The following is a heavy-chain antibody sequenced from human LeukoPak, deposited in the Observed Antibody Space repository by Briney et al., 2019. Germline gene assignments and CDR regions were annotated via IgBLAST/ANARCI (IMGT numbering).Heavy chain of an antibody. J-gene: IGHJ6*03. CDR3: AIKNRATDYYYYMDV. V-gene: IGHV4-4*07. Sequence: SETLSLTCTVSGGSISSYYWSWIRQPAGKGLEWIGRIYTSGSTNYNPSLKSRVTMSVDTSKNQFSLKLSSVTAADTAVYYCAIKNRATDYYYYMDVWGKGTTVTVSS. CDR2: IYTSGST. CDR1: GGSISSYY.